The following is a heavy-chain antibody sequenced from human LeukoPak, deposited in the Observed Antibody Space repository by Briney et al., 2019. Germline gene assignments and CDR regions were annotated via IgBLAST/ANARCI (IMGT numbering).Heavy chain of an antibody. CDR2: ISYDGSNK. CDR3: ATYGVDYYGMDV. Sequence: GGSLRLSCAASGFSFTSYAMHWVRQAPGKGLEWVAVISYDGSNKYYADSVKGRFTISRDNSKNTLYLQMNSLRAEDTAVYYCATYGVDYYGMDVWGQGTTVTVSS. J-gene: IGHJ6*02. V-gene: IGHV3-30*04. CDR1: GFSFTSYA. D-gene: IGHD4-17*01.